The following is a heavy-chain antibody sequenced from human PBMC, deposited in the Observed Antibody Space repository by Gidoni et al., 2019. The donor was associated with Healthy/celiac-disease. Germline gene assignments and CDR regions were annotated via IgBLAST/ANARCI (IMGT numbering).Heavy chain of an antibody. D-gene: IGHD3-16*01. Sequence: EVQLWESGGGLVQPGGSLRLSCAAAGCTFSSYAMSWVRQAPGKGLEWVSALSGSGGSTYYADSVKGRFTISRDNSKNTLYLQMHSLRAEDTAVYYCAKSKDYYYVWGSAWFDPWGQGTLVTVSS. CDR2: LSGSGGST. CDR3: AKSKDYYYVWGSAWFDP. CDR1: GCTFSSYA. V-gene: IGHV3-23*01. J-gene: IGHJ5*02.